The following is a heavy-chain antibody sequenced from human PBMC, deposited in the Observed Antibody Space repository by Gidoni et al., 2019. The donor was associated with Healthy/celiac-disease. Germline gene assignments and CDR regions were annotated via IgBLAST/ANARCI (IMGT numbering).Heavy chain of an antibody. CDR1: GFTFSNAW. CDR2: SKSKTDGGTT. V-gene: IGHV3-15*01. Sequence: EVQLVESGGGLVQPGGSIRLSCAASGFTFSNAWMSWVRQAPGKGLEWVGRSKSKTDGGTTDYAAPVKGRFTISRDDSKNTLYLQMNSLKTEDTAVYYCTTDIMSGYYYGMDVWGQGTTVTVSS. J-gene: IGHJ6*02. CDR3: TTDIMSGYYYGMDV. D-gene: IGHD3-3*01.